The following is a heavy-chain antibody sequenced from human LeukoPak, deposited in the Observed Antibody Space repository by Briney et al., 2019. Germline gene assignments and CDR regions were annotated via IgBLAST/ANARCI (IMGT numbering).Heavy chain of an antibody. J-gene: IGHJ6*03. D-gene: IGHD4-23*01. V-gene: IGHV4-59*01. Sequence: SETLSLTCTVSGGSISSYYWSWIRQPPGKGLEWIGYIYYSGSTNYNPSLKSRVTISVDTSKNQFSLKLSSVTAADTAVYYCAKSDYGGNTNYYYYYMDVWGKGTTVTVSS. CDR2: IYYSGST. CDR3: AKSDYGGNTNYYYYYMDV. CDR1: GGSISSYY.